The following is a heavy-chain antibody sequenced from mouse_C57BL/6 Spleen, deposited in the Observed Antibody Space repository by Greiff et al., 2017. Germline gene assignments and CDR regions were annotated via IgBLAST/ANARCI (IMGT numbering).Heavy chain of an antibody. J-gene: IGHJ4*01. CDR2: IYPRSGNT. CDR3: AIYYEYDEGLYAMDY. D-gene: IGHD2-4*01. CDR1: GYTFTSYG. Sequence: QVQLQQSGAELARPGASVKLSCKASGYTFTSYGISWVKQRTGQGLEWIGEIYPRSGNTYYNEKFKGKATLTADKSSSTAYMELRSLTSEDSAVYFCAIYYEYDEGLYAMDYWGQGTSVTVSS. V-gene: IGHV1-81*01.